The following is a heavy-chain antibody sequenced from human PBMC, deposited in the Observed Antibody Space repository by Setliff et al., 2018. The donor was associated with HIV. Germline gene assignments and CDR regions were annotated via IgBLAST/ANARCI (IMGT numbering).Heavy chain of an antibody. V-gene: IGHV4-34*01. CDR3: ARGSYRGSGYFVRYFDS. CDR2: NNHGGST. J-gene: IGHJ4*02. CDR1: GGSFTTYY. Sequence: SETLSLTCAVYGGSFTTYYWSWIRQTPGKGLEWIGENNHGGSTNYNPSLKSRVTISVDRSKNQFFLKLTSVTAVDTAVYYCARGSYRGSGYFVRYFDSWAQGMLVTVSS. D-gene: IGHD3-3*01.